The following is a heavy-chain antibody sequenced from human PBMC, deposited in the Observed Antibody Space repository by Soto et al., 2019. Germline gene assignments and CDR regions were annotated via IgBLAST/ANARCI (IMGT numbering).Heavy chain of an antibody. V-gene: IGHV3-23*01. CDR1: GFTFSSYA. CDR3: AKDQTNIRVKATGYYPFDY. CDR2: ISGSGGST. J-gene: IGHJ4*02. D-gene: IGHD3-9*01. Sequence: GGSLRLSCAASGFTFSSYAMSWVRQAPGKGLEWVSAISGSGGSTYYADSVKGRFTISRDNSKNTLYLQMNSLRAEDTAVYYCAKDQTNIRVKATGYYPFDYWGQGTLVTVSS.